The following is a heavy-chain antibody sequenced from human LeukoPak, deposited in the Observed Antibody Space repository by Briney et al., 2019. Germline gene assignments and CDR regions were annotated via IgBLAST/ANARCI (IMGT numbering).Heavy chain of an antibody. CDR1: GYSISSGYY. CDR3: ARDRGYSYGYQGFIDY. Sequence: SETLSLTCTVSGYSISSGYYWGWIRQPPGKGLEWIGSIYHSGSTYYNPSLKSRVTISVDTSKNQFSLKLSSVTAADTAVYYCARDRGYSYGYQGFIDYWGQGTLVTVSS. D-gene: IGHD5-18*01. J-gene: IGHJ4*02. V-gene: IGHV4-38-2*02. CDR2: IYHSGST.